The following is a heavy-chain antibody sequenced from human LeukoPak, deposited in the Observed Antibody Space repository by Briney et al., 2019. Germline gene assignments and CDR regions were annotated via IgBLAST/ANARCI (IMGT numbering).Heavy chain of an antibody. V-gene: IGHV3-23*01. CDR2: ISGSGGST. CDR1: GFSFSNYG. Sequence: GGSLRLSCVVSGFSFSNYGMSWVRQAPGKGLEWVSAISGSGGSTYYADSVKGRFTISRDNSKNTLYLQMNSLRAEDTAVYYCAKDPTDGDYDYWGQGTLVTVSS. CDR3: AKDPTDGDYDY. J-gene: IGHJ4*02. D-gene: IGHD4-17*01.